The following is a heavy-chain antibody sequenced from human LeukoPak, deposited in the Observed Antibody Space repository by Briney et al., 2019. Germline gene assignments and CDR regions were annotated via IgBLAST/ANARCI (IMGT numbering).Heavy chain of an antibody. CDR3: ARGVMIRLVITTDWYFDI. CDR1: GGSISSSIYY. CDR2: IYYSGST. J-gene: IGHJ2*01. Sequence: SETLSLTCTVSGGSISSSIYYWGWIRQPPGKGLEWIGSIYYSGSTYYNPSLKSRVAISVDTSKNQLSLKMNSVTAADTAVYYCARGVMIRLVITTDWYFDIWGRGTLVSVSS. D-gene: IGHD3-9*01. V-gene: IGHV4-39*01.